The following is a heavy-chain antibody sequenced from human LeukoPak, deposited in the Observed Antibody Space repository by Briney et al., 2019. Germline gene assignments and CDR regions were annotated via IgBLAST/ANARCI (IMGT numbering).Heavy chain of an antibody. CDR3: ARANMVRGVGSFFDRNWFDP. CDR2: INPSGGST. CDR1: GYTFTSYY. Sequence: ASVKVSCKASGYTFTSYYMHWVRQAPGQGLEWMGIINPSGGSTSYAQKFQGRVTMTRDTSTSTVYMELSNLRSEDTAVYYCARANMVRGVGSFFDRNWFDPWGQGTLVTVSS. J-gene: IGHJ5*02. D-gene: IGHD3-10*01. V-gene: IGHV1-46*01.